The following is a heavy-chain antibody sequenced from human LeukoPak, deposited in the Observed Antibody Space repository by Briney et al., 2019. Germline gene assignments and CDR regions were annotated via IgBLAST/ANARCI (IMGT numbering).Heavy chain of an antibody. Sequence: ASVKVSCKASGYTFTSYAMNWVRQAPGQGLEWMGWINTNTGNPTYAQGFTGRFVFSLDTSVSTAYLQISSLKAEDTAVYYCARDLHSSGWRWSGPGDYWGQGTLVTVSS. CDR2: INTNTGNP. D-gene: IGHD6-19*01. V-gene: IGHV7-4-1*02. CDR1: GYTFTSYA. J-gene: IGHJ4*02. CDR3: ARDLHSSGWRWSGPGDY.